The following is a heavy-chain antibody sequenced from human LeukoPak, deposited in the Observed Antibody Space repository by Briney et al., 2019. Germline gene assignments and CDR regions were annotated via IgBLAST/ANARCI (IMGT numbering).Heavy chain of an antibody. V-gene: IGHV1-8*01. CDR3: ARVCSGGSCLLYYYYGMDV. CDR1: GYTFTSYD. J-gene: IGHJ6*02. D-gene: IGHD2-15*01. CDR2: MNPNSGNT. Sequence: GASVKVSCKASGYTFTSYDINWVRQATGQGVEWMGWMNPNSGNTGYAQKFQGRVTMTRNTSISTAYMELSSLRSEDTAVYYCARVCSGGSCLLYYYYGMDVWGQGTTVTVSS.